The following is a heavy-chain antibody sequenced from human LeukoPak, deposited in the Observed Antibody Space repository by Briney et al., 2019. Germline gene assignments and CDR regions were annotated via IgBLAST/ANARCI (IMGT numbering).Heavy chain of an antibody. CDR1: GFTFSSYE. D-gene: IGHD6-13*01. J-gene: IGHJ4*02. CDR3: AKPQRDSSSWLPTLDFDY. CDR2: ISSSGSTI. V-gene: IGHV3-48*03. Sequence: PGGSLRLSCAASGFTFSSYEMNWVRQAPGKGLEWVSYISSSGSTIYYADSVQGRFTISRDNSKNTLYLQMNSLRAEDTAVYYCAKPQRDSSSWLPTLDFDYWGQGTLVTVSS.